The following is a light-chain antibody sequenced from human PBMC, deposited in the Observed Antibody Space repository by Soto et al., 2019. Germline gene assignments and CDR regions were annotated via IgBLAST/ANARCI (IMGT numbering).Light chain of an antibody. CDR2: GAS. J-gene: IGKJ1*01. CDR1: QNIDMY. CDR3: QHTFNSPPGK. Sequence: DIHMTQSPSSLSASVGDTVTITCRASQNIDMYLNWYQQKPGKAPRVLISGASNLQSGVPSRFSGSGSGTDFTLTISSLQSEDFASYFCQHTFNSPPGKVGQGTKWISN. V-gene: IGKV1-39*01.